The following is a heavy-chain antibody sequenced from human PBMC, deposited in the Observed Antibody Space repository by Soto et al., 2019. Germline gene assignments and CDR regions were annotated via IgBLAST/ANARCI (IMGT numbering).Heavy chain of an antibody. CDR1: GFTFSDYY. V-gene: IGHV3-74*02. Sequence: VQLVESGGGLVKPGGSLRLSCAASGFTFSDYYMSWIRQPPGKGLVWVSRISIDGSNTIYADSVKGRFTISRDNARNTLYLQMNSLRAEDTAVYYCTRANNYGMDVWGQGTTVTVSS. CDR3: TRANNYGMDV. J-gene: IGHJ6*02. CDR2: ISIDGSNT.